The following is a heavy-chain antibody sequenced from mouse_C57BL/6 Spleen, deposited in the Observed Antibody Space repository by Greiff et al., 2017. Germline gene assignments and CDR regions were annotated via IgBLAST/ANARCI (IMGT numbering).Heavy chain of an antibody. V-gene: IGHV1-54*01. CDR3: ARSVYYYGSSSDY. J-gene: IGHJ2*01. CDR1: GYAFTNYL. D-gene: IGHD1-1*01. CDR2: INPGSGGT. Sequence: VQLQESGAELVRPGTSVKVSCKASGYAFTNYLIEWVKQRPGQGLEWIGVINPGSGGTNYNEKFKGKATLTADKSSSTAYMQLSSLTSEDSAVYFCARSVYYYGSSSDYWGQGTTLTVSS.